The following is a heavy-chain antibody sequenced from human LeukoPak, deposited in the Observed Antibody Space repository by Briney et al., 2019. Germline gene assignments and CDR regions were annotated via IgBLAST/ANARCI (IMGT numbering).Heavy chain of an antibody. CDR2: ISAYNGNT. Sequence: ASVRVSCKASGYTFSSYGISWVRQAPGQGLEWMGWISAYNGNTNYAQKLQGRVTMTTDTSTSTVYMGLRSLRSDDTAIYYCARDQERWLPSPPDCWGQGTLVTVSS. CDR3: ARDQERWLPSPPDC. D-gene: IGHD3-22*01. J-gene: IGHJ4*02. V-gene: IGHV1-18*01. CDR1: GYTFSSYG.